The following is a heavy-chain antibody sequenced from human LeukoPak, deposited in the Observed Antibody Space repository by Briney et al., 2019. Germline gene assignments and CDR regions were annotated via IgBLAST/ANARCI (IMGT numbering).Heavy chain of an antibody. CDR2: ISSSSSTI. D-gene: IGHD3-10*01. CDR3: ARQVRGVRRVIRWFDP. Sequence: PGGSLRLSCAASGFTFSSYSMNWVRQAPGKGLEWVSYISSSSSTIYYADSVKDRFTISRDNAKNSLYLQMNSLRAEDTAVYYCARQVRGVRRVIRWFDPWGQGTLVTVSS. CDR1: GFTFSSYS. J-gene: IGHJ5*02. V-gene: IGHV3-48*01.